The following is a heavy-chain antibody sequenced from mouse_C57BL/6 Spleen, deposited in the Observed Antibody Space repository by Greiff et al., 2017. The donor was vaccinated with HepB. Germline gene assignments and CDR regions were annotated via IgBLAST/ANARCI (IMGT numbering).Heavy chain of an antibody. J-gene: IGHJ2*01. D-gene: IGHD1-1*01. CDR3: TSITTVVADY. CDR2: IRLKSDNYAT. Sequence: KLQESGGGLVQPGGSMKLSCVASGFTFSNYWMNWVRQSPEKGLEWVAQIRLKSDNYATHYAESVKGRFTISRDDSKRSVYLQMNNLRAEDTGIYYCTSITTVVADYWGQGTTLTVSS. CDR1: GFTFSNYW. V-gene: IGHV6-3*01.